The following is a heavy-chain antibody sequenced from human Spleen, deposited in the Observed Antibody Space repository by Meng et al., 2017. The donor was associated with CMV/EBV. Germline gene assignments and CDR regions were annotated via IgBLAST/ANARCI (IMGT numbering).Heavy chain of an antibody. D-gene: IGHD2-15*01. CDR2: SNAGNGNT. V-gene: IGHV1-3*02. CDR1: GYTFTSYA. CDR3: ACLLGGSETATKIFDY. J-gene: IGHJ4*02. Sequence: ASVKVSCKASGYTFTSYAMHWVRQAPGQRLEWMGWSNAGNGNTKYSQEFQGRVTITRDTSASTAYMELSSLRSEDMAVYYCACLLGGSETATKIFDYWGQGTLVTVSS.